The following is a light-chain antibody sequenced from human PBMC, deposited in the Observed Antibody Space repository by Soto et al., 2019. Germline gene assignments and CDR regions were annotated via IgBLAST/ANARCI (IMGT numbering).Light chain of an antibody. CDR1: SSDVGGYNY. Sequence: VLTQPPSASGSPGQSVTISCTGTSSDVGGYNYVSWYQQHPGKAPKLMIYEVNKRPSGVPDRFSGSKSGNTASLTVSGLQAEDEADYYCKSYEGSNIYVFGTGTKVTVL. V-gene: IGLV2-8*01. CDR2: EVN. J-gene: IGLJ1*01. CDR3: KSYEGSNIYV.